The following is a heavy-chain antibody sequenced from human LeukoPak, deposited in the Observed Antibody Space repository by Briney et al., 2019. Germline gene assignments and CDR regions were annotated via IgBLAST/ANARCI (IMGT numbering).Heavy chain of an antibody. V-gene: IGHV3-9*01. CDR2: ISWNSGSI. CDR3: AKDMGTAMDKNGMDV. D-gene: IGHD5-18*01. Sequence: GGSLRLSCAASGFTFDDYAMHWVRQAPGKGLEWVSGISWNSGSIGYADSVKGRFTISRDNAKNSLYLQMNSLRAEDTALYYCAKDMGTAMDKNGMDVWGQGTTVTVSS. J-gene: IGHJ6*02. CDR1: GFTFDDYA.